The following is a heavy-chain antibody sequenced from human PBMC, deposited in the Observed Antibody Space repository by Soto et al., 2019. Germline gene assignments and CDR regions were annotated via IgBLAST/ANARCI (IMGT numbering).Heavy chain of an antibody. D-gene: IGHD3-22*01. CDR2: IIPIFGTA. CDR3: ARERRYYDSSGYRLSRCFDY. CDR1: GGTFSSYA. J-gene: IGHJ4*02. Sequence: SVKVSCKASGGTFSSYAISWVRQAPGQGLEWMGGIIPIFGTANYAQKFQGRVTITADESTSTAYMELSSLRSEDTAVYYCARERRYYDSSGYRLSRCFDYWGQGTLVTVS. V-gene: IGHV1-69*13.